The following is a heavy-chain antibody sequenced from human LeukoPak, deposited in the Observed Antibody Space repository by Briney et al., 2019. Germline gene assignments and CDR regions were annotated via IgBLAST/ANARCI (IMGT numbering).Heavy chain of an antibody. CDR1: GFTFSSYS. D-gene: IGHD2-15*01. CDR2: ISSSSNIT. V-gene: IGHV3-48*01. J-gene: IGHJ6*03. Sequence: GGSPRLSCAASGFTFSSYSMNWVRQAPGKGLEWVSYISSSSNITYYADSVKGRFTIPRDNAKNTVYLQMDSLRAEDTALYYCAKTSLWDGSGHYYYMDVWGKGTTVTISS. CDR3: AKTSLWDGSGHYYYMDV.